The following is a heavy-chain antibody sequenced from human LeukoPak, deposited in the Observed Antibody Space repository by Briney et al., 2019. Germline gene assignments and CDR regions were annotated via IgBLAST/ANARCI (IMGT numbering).Heavy chain of an antibody. Sequence: AASVKVSCKASGGTFSSYAISWVRQAPGQGLEWMGGIIPIFGTANYAQKFQGRVTITADESTSTAYMELSSLRSEDTAVYYCARGRYSGYATGYFDYWGQGTLVTVSS. CDR1: GGTFSSYA. V-gene: IGHV1-69*13. D-gene: IGHD5-12*01. J-gene: IGHJ4*02. CDR2: IIPIFGTA. CDR3: ARGRYSGYATGYFDY.